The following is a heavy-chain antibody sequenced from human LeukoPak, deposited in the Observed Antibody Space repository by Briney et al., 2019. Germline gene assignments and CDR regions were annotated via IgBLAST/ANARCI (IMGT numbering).Heavy chain of an antibody. J-gene: IGHJ4*02. CDR1: GDTFNTYA. D-gene: IGHD5-18*01. CDR3: ARALWGDGYSYGYGDY. V-gene: IGHV1-69*10. CDR2: IIPILGMT. Sequence: ASVKVSCKASGDTFNTYAISWVRQAPGQGLEWMGQIIPILGMTNYAQKFQGRVTITADRSTTTAYMELSSLRSEDTAVYYCARALWGDGYSYGYGDYWGQGTLVTVSS.